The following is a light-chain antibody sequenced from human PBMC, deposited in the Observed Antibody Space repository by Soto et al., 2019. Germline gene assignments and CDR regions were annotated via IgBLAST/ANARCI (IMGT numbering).Light chain of an antibody. CDR3: QQYGSSRT. J-gene: IGKJ1*01. CDR1: QSVSSSY. V-gene: IGKV3-20*01. CDR2: GAS. Sequence: EIVLTQSPGTLSLSPGERATLSCRASQSVSSSYFAWYQQKPGQAPRLLIYGASIRATGIPDRFSGSGSGTDFTLTISRLEPADFAVYYCQQYGSSRTFGQGTKVEIK.